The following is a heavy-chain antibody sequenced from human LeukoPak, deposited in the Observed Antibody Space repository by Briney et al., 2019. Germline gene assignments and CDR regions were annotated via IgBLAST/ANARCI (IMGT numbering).Heavy chain of an antibody. V-gene: IGHV3-30*18. CDR3: AKEKTGPYYFDY. D-gene: IGHD7-27*01. Sequence: GGSLRLSCVASGFTFSAYGMHWVRQAPGKGLEWVAVISYDGSNKYYADSVKGRFTISRDNSKNTLYLQMNSLRAEDTAVYYCAKEKTGPYYFDYWGQGILVTVS. CDR1: GFTFSAYG. J-gene: IGHJ4*02. CDR2: ISYDGSNK.